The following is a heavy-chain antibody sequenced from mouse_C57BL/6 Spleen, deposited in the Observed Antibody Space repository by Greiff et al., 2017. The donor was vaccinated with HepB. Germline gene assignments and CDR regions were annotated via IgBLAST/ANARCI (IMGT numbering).Heavy chain of an antibody. V-gene: IGHV1-80*01. CDR3: ASNWDENWYFDV. Sequence: VKLQESGAELVKPGASVKISCKASGYAFSSYWMNWVKQRPGKGLEWIGQIYPGDGDTNYNGKFKGKATLTADKSSSTAYMQLSSLTSEDSAVYFCASNWDENWYFDVWGTGTTVTVSS. D-gene: IGHD4-1*01. CDR1: GYAFSSYW. CDR2: IYPGDGDT. J-gene: IGHJ1*03.